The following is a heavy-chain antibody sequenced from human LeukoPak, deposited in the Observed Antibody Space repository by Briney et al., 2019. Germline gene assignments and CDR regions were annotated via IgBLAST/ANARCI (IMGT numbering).Heavy chain of an antibody. Sequence: GGSLSLFCAASGFTFSIYAMSWVRQAPGKGREWVSAISGSGGSTYYADSVKGRFTISRDNSKNTLYLQMNSLRAEDTAVYYCAKDRDSSGYYPWGNAFDIWGQGTMVTVSS. CDR3: AKDRDSSGYYPWGNAFDI. D-gene: IGHD3-22*01. CDR2: ISGSGGST. V-gene: IGHV3-23*01. CDR1: GFTFSIYA. J-gene: IGHJ3*02.